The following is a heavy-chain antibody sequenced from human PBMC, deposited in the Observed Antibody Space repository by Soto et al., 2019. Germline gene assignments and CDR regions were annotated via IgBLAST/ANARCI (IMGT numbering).Heavy chain of an antibody. Sequence: GASVKVSCKTSGYSFTSHYIHWVRQAPGQRLESMGIIYPRGGSTIYAQKFQGKVTMTRDTSTHTLYMELSSLRSEDTAIYYCARVGYSSTGTTLHFHGLDVWGQGTTVTVSS. CDR3: ARVGYSSTGTTLHFHGLDV. J-gene: IGHJ6*02. D-gene: IGHD3-22*01. CDR2: IYPRGGST. V-gene: IGHV1-46*01. CDR1: GYSFTSHY.